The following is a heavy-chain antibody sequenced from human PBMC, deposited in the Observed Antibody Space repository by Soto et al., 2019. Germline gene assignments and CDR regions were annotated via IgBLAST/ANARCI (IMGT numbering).Heavy chain of an antibody. J-gene: IGHJ5*02. CDR2: IIPIFGSP. V-gene: IGHV1-69*01. CDR1: GGTFSTYS. CDR3: ARFGRNSGFVDL. Sequence: QVQLEQSGAEVKTPGSSVRVSCKASGGTFSTYSINWVRQAPGQGLEWMGGIIPIFGSPNYAQKLQGRVTINADESTRPADMELSSLKSEDTAIYYCARFGRNSGFVDLWGQGTLVTVSS. D-gene: IGHD1-26*01.